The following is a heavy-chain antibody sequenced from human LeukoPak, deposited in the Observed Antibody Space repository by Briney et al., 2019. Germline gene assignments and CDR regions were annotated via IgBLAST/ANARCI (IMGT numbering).Heavy chain of an antibody. V-gene: IGHV1-46*01. CDR3: ARDPGGAWAVAAAGIDC. D-gene: IGHD6-13*01. Sequence: ASVKVSCKASGYTFTSYYMHWVRQAPGQGLEWMGIINPSGGSTSYAQKFQGRVTMTRDTSTSTVYMELSSLRSEDTAVYYCARDPGGAWAVAAAGIDCWGQGTLVTVSS. J-gene: IGHJ4*02. CDR2: INPSGGST. CDR1: GYTFTSYY.